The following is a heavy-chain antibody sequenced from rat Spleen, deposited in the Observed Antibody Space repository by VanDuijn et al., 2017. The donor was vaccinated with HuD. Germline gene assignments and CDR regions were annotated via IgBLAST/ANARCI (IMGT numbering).Heavy chain of an antibody. CDR2: ITNTGGST. V-gene: IGHV5-31*01. J-gene: IGHJ2*01. CDR3: TMGIDY. D-gene: IGHD1-7*01. CDR1: GFTFNKYW. Sequence: EVQLVESGGGLVQPGRSLKLSCVASGFTFNKYWMTWIRQAPGKGLEWVASITNTGGSTHYPDSVKGRFSIPRDNAKSTLYLQMNSLRSEDTATYYCTMGIDYWGQGVMVTVSS.